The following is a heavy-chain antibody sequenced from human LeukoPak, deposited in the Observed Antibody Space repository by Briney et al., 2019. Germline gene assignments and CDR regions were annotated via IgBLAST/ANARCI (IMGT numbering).Heavy chain of an antibody. Sequence: ASVKVSCKASGYTFTSYYMHWVRQAPGQGLEWMGIINPSGGSTSYAQKFQGRVTMTEDTSTDTAYMELSSLRSEDTAVYYCATAALVRGVKRNWFDPWGQGTLVTVSS. CDR1: GYTFTSYY. V-gene: IGHV1-46*01. D-gene: IGHD3-10*01. CDR3: ATAALVRGVKRNWFDP. J-gene: IGHJ5*02. CDR2: INPSGGST.